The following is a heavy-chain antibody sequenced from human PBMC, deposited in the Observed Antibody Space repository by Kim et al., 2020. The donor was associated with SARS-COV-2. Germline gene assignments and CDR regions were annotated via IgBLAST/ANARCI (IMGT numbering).Heavy chain of an antibody. D-gene: IGHD3-3*01. CDR2: INSDGSST. V-gene: IGHV3-74*01. CDR3: ARVAGFTIFGVVPGNYYYMDV. CDR1: GFTFSSYW. Sequence: GGSLRLSCAASGFTFSSYWMHWVRQAPGKGLVWVSRINSDGSSTSYADSVKGRFTISRDNAKHTLYLQMNRLRAEDTAVYYCARVAGFTIFGVVPGNYYYMDVWGQGTTVTVSS. J-gene: IGHJ6*03.